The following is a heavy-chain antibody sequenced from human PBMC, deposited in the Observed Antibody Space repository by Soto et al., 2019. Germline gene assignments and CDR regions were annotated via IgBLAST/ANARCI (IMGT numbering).Heavy chain of an antibody. Sequence: QVQLVQSGAEVKKPGASVKVSCKASGYTFTSYGISWVRQAPGQGLEWMGWISAYNGNTNYAQKFQGRVTMTTDTSTSTDYMELRSLRSDDTDVYYCASDGGVQARFDPWGQGTLVTVSS. D-gene: IGHD2-8*02. J-gene: IGHJ5*02. V-gene: IGHV1-18*01. CDR2: ISAYNGNT. CDR3: ASDGGVQARFDP. CDR1: GYTFTSYG.